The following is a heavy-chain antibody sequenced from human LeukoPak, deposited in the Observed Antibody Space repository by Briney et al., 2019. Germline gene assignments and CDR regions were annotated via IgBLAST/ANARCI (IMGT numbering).Heavy chain of an antibody. Sequence: SVKVSCKASGGTFSSYAISWVRQAPGQGLEWMGRIIPIFGTANYAQKFQGRVTITTDESTSTAYMELSGLRSEDTAVYYCAEHIRYSSGWPPTFVDYWGQGTLVTVSS. J-gene: IGHJ4*02. CDR3: AEHIRYSSGWPPTFVDY. CDR1: GGTFSSYA. CDR2: IIPIFGTA. V-gene: IGHV1-69*05. D-gene: IGHD6-19*01.